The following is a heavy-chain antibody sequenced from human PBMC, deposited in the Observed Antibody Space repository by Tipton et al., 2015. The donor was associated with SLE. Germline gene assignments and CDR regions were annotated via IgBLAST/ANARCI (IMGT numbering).Heavy chain of an antibody. CDR2: IWYDGTNK. CDR1: RFTFSNYA. J-gene: IGHJ4*02. D-gene: IGHD1-26*01. V-gene: IGHV3-33*08. Sequence: SLRLSCAGSRFTFSNYAMHWVRQAPGKGLGWVAVIWYDGTNKYYADSVKGRFTIYRDNSQNTLYLQMNSLRVEDTAVYYCARGVGGNHYVGSLNYWGQGTLVTVSS. CDR3: ARGVGGNHYVGSLNY.